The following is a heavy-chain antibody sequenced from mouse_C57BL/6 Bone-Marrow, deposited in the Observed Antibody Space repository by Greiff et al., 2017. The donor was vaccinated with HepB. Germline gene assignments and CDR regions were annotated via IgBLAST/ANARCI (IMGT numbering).Heavy chain of an antibody. V-gene: IGHV3-6*01. J-gene: IGHJ2*01. CDR1: GYSITSGYY. Sequence: EVKLQESGPGLVKPSQSLSLTCSVTGYSITSGYYWNWIRQFPGNKLEWMGYISYDRSNNYNPSLKNRISITRDTSKNQFFLKLNSVTTEDTATYYCAREGLGSSYGYWGQGTTLTVSS. CDR2: ISYDRSN. D-gene: IGHD1-1*01. CDR3: AREGLGSSYGY.